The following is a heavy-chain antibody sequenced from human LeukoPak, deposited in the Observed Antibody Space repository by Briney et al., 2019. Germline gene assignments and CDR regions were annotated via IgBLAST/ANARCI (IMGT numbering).Heavy chain of an antibody. CDR1: GGSITSSNW. V-gene: IGHV4-4*02. Sequence: SETLSLTCAISGGSITSSNWWTWVRQSPVKGLEWIGEIYHSGSTDYNPSLKGRVTISLDKSKNHFSLTLHSVTAADTAIYYRARDHLVRSWYYDLWGRGTLVTVSP. CDR3: ARDHLVRSWYYDL. D-gene: IGHD4/OR15-4a*01. CDR2: IYHSGST. J-gene: IGHJ2*01.